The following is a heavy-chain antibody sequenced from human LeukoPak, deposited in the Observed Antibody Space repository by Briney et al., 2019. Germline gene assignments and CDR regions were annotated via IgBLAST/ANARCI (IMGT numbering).Heavy chain of an antibody. V-gene: IGHV1-2*02. CDR2: INPNSGGT. Sequence: ASVKVSCKASGYTFTGYYMHWVRQAPGQGLEWMGWINPNSGGTNYAQKFQGRVTMTRDTSISAAYMELSSLRSEDTAVYYCARAVVTPLIGYYYYMDVWGKGTTVTVSS. CDR3: ARAVVTPLIGYYYYMDV. CDR1: GYTFTGYY. J-gene: IGHJ6*03. D-gene: IGHD4-23*01.